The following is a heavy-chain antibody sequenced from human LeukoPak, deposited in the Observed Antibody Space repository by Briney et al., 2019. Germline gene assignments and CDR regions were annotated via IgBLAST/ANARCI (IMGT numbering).Heavy chain of an antibody. CDR3: AKAAPYGDHFFDY. J-gene: IGHJ4*02. CDR2: IRYDGSNK. D-gene: IGHD4-17*01. CDR1: GFTFSSYG. Sequence: GGSLRLSCAASGFTFSSYGMHWVRQAPGKGLEWVAFIRYDGSNKYYADSVKGRFTISRDNSKNTLYLQMNSLRAEDTAVYYCAKAAPYGDHFFDYWGQGTLVTVSS. V-gene: IGHV3-30*02.